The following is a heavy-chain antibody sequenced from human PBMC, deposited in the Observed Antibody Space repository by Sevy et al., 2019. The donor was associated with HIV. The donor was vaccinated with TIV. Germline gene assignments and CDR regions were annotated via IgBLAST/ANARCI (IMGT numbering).Heavy chain of an antibody. J-gene: IGHJ4*02. CDR2: IIPIFGTA. CDR1: GGTFSSYA. D-gene: IGHD3-9*01. Sequence: ASVKVSCKASGGTFSSYAISWVRQAPGQGLEWMGGIIPIFGTANYAQKFQGRVTITADKSTRTAYMELSSLRSEDTAVYYCARAARVLRYFDLWGQGTLVTVSS. CDR3: ARAARVLRYFDL. V-gene: IGHV1-69*06.